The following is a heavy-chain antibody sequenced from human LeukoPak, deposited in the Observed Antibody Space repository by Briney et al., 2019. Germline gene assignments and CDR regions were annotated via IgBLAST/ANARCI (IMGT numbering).Heavy chain of an antibody. V-gene: IGHV3-43*01. D-gene: IGHD3-10*02. J-gene: IGHJ4*02. Sequence: GGSLRLSCATSGFNFHRYTIHWVRQAPGKGLEWVSLAGWAGGTTYYSDSVRGRFTISRDSGRNSVYLQMNSLTTDDTAFYFCAKELDTMFFDYWGQEALVTVSS. CDR1: GFNFHRYT. CDR2: AGWAGGTT. CDR3: AKELDTMFFDY.